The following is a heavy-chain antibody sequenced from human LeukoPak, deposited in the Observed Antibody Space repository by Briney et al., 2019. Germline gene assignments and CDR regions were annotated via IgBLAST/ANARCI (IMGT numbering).Heavy chain of an antibody. CDR2: IYYRGST. Sequence: SETLSLTCTVSGGSISSHYWSWIRQPPGKGLERIGYIYYRGSTNYNPSLKSRVTISVDTSKNQFSLKLSSVTAADTAVYYCARRVLTMVRGVIDAFDIWGQGTMVTVSS. CDR3: ARRVLTMVRGVIDAFDI. V-gene: IGHV4-59*11. D-gene: IGHD3-10*01. CDR1: GGSISSHY. J-gene: IGHJ3*02.